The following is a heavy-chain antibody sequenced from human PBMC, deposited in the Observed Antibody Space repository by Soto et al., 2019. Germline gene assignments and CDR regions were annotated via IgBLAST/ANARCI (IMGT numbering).Heavy chain of an antibody. D-gene: IGHD7-27*01. CDR2: ISGSGGSP. Sequence: GGSLRLSCAASGFTFSSYAMSWVRQAPGKGLEWVSAISGSGGSPYYADSVKGRFTISRDNSKNTLYLQMNSLRAEDTAVYYCAKDPELGIRLGWFDPWGQGTLVTVSS. CDR3: AKDPELGIRLGWFDP. J-gene: IGHJ5*02. V-gene: IGHV3-23*01. CDR1: GFTFSSYA.